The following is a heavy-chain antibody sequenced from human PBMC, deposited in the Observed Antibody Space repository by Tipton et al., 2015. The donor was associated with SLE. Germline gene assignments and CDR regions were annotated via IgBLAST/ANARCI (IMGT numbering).Heavy chain of an antibody. CDR2: IYASGST. Sequence: GLVKPSETLSLTCTVSDGSISDYYWTWIRQPAGEGLEWIGRIYASGSTNYNPSLRSRVAMSVDTSKSHFSLKLSSVTAADTAVYYCATGAHDGVYFDYWGQGTLVTVSS. J-gene: IGHJ4*02. CDR1: DGSISDYY. V-gene: IGHV4-4*07. D-gene: IGHD3-16*01. CDR3: ATGAHDGVYFDY.